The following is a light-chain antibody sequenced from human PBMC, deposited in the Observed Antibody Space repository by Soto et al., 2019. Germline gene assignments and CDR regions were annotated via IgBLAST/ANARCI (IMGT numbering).Light chain of an antibody. CDR2: GAS. V-gene: IGKV1-39*01. J-gene: IGKJ3*01. Sequence: DIQMTQSPASLAASLEDRITISCRASQTISNYLNWYHQKPGEAPKILIYGASTLQSGVPSSVSGSGSGTEFTLSISSLQPEDFGTYYCQQSYNVPFTFGPGTKVDVK. CDR3: QQSYNVPFT. CDR1: QTISNY.